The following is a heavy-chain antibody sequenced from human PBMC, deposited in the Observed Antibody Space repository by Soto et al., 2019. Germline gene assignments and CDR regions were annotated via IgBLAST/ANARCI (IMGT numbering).Heavy chain of an antibody. J-gene: IGHJ6*02. CDR1: GGSITSSY. V-gene: IGHV4-59*01. Sequence: QVQLQESGPRLVKPSATLSLTCTVSGGSITSSYWSWIRRPPGKGLEWIAYIYDTGISGYTPSTSYKPSLKRRVTVSVDTSKSQFSLKLTSVTAADTAVYYCARGEDAFFYYGFDVWGQWITVTVSS. CDR3: ARGEDAFFYYGFDV. CDR2: IYDTGISGYTPST.